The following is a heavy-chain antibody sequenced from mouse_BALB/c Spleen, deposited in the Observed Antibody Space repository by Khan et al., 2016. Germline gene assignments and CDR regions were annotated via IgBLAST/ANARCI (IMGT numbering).Heavy chain of an antibody. CDR1: GFSLTSYG. Sequence: QMQLEESGPGLVAPSQSLSITCTVSGFSLTSYGVHWVRQPPGKGREWLGVIWAGGSTNYNSAIMSRLSISKDNSKSPVLLKMNSLQTDDAAMYYCARDGDWYFEVWGAGTTVTVSS. CDR2: IWAGGST. CDR3: ARDGDWYFEV. J-gene: IGHJ1*01. V-gene: IGHV2-9*02.